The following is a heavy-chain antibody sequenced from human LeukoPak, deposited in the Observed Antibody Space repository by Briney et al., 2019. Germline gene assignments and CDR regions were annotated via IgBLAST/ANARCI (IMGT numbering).Heavy chain of an antibody. D-gene: IGHD6-13*01. CDR3: ARGSPWAAGFDY. CDR1: GGSISSGGYY. Sequence: SETLSLTCTVSGGSISSGGYYWSWIRQHPGKGLEWVGYIYYSGSTYYNPSLKSRVTISVDTSKNQFSLKLSSVTAADTAVYYCARGSPWAAGFDYWGQGTLVTVSS. V-gene: IGHV4-31*03. CDR2: IYYSGST. J-gene: IGHJ4*02.